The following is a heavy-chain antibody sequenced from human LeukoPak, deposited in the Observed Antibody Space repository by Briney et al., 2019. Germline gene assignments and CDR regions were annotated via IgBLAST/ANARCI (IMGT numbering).Heavy chain of an antibody. CDR1: GFTFSGYA. CDR3: AKEEISSSIPLITAFDI. D-gene: IGHD6-13*01. V-gene: IGHV3-23*01. CDR2: ISGSGGST. J-gene: IGHJ3*02. Sequence: GGSLRLSCAASGFTFSGYAMSWVRQAPGEGLEWVSAISGSGGSTYYADSVKGRFTISRDNSKNTLYLQMNSLRAEDTAVYYCAKEEISSSIPLITAFDIWGQGTMVTVSS.